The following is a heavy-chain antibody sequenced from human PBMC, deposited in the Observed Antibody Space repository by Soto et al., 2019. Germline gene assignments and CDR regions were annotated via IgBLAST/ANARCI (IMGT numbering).Heavy chain of an antibody. J-gene: IGHJ4*02. CDR3: AGSSGQIDF. CDR2: IDWDDDK. D-gene: IGHD6-19*01. V-gene: IGHV2-70*04. Sequence: SGPTLVNPTQTLTLTCTFSGFSPSTSGMRVTWIRQPPGKALEWLARIDWDDDKFYSTSLKTRLTISKDTSKNQVVLTMTNMDPVDTATYYCAGSSGQIDFWGQGTLVTVSS. CDR1: GFSPSTSGMR.